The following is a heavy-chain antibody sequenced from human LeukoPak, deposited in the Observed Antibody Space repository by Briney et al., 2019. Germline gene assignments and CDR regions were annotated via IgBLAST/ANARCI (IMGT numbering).Heavy chain of an antibody. J-gene: IGHJ3*02. Sequence: SETLSLTCTGSGGSISSYYWSWIRQPPGKGLEWIGYIHYSGSTNYNPSLKSRVTISVDTSKTQFSLKLSSVTAADPAVYYCARGALGSGNFDIWGQGTMVTVSS. V-gene: IGHV4-59*08. CDR2: IHYSGST. CDR1: GGSISSYY. D-gene: IGHD3-10*01. CDR3: ARGALGSGNFDI.